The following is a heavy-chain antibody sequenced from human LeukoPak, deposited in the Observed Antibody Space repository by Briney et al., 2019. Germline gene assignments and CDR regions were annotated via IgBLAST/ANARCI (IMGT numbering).Heavy chain of an antibody. V-gene: IGHV1-18*01. CDR2: IGSYGGDT. J-gene: IGHJ5*01. CDR1: TSR. D-gene: IGHD3-22*01. CDR3: ARDLWNFYDDSGYYRDFDS. Sequence: VASVKVSCKATSRISWVRQVPGQGLEWMGWIGSYGGDTYYAQKFQGRVTVTTDTSTSTVYMELRSLRSDDTAVYYCARDLWNFYDDSGYYRDFDSWGQGTLVTVSS.